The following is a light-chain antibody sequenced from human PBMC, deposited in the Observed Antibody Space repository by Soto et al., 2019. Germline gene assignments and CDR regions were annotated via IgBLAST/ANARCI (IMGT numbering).Light chain of an antibody. J-gene: IGKJ2*01. CDR3: QQYSSYSPSYT. V-gene: IGKV1-5*03. CDR2: KAS. CDR1: QSISSW. Sequence: DIQMTQSPSTLSASVGDRVTITCRASQSISSWLAWYQQKTGKAPKLLIYKASSLERGVPSRFSGSGSGTELTLTISSQQPDDFATSNCQQYSSYSPSYTCGQGTKLEIK.